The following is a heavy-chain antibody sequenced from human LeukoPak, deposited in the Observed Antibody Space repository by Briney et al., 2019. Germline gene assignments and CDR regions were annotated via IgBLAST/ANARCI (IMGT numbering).Heavy chain of an antibody. J-gene: IGHJ4*02. CDR1: GCSISGYY. CDR2: IFYSGST. V-gene: IGHV4-59*08. Sequence: PSETLSLTCSVSGCSISGYYWSWIRQPPGKGLEWIGYIFYSGSTTYNPSLKSRVTISLDTSKNQFSLRLSSVTAADTAVYYCARKSSSSWCFDYWGQGTLVTVSS. D-gene: IGHD6-13*01. CDR3: ARKSSSSWCFDY.